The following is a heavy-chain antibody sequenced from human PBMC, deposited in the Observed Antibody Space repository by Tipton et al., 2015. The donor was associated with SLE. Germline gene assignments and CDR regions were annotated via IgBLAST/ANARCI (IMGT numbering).Heavy chain of an antibody. Sequence: SLRLSCAASGFTVSSNYMSWVRQAPGKGLEWVSVIYSGGSTYYADSVKGRFTISRDNSKNTLYLQMNSLRAEDTAVYYCATGGDFWSGPFDYWGQGTLVTVSS. D-gene: IGHD3-3*01. CDR3: ATGGDFWSGPFDY. CDR1: GFTVSSNY. CDR2: IYSGGST. J-gene: IGHJ4*02. V-gene: IGHV3-53*05.